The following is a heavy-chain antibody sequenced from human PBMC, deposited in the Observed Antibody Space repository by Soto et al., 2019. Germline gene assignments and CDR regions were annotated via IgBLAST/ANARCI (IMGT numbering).Heavy chain of an antibody. Sequence: QVQLQESGPGLVKPSGTLSLTCAVSGGSISSSNWWSWVRQPPGKGLEWIGEIYHSGSTNYNPSLKSRVTISVAKSKNQFSLKLSSVTAADTAVYYCARNGGSGSYYPHYFDYWGQGTLVTVSS. CDR3: ARNGGSGSYYPHYFDY. V-gene: IGHV4-4*02. CDR2: IYHSGST. D-gene: IGHD3-10*01. J-gene: IGHJ4*02. CDR1: GGSISSSNW.